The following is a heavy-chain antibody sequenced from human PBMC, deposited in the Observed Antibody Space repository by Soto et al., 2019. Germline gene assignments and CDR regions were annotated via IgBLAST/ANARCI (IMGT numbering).Heavy chain of an antibody. V-gene: IGHV1-69*12. J-gene: IGHJ4*02. CDR1: GGTFSSYA. CDR2: IIPIFGTA. D-gene: IGHD2-15*01. Sequence: QVQLVQSGAEVKKPGSSVKVSCKASGGTFSSYAISWVRQAPGQGLEWMGGIIPIFGTANYAQKFQGRVTITADESTSTAYMELSSLRSEDTAVYYCATRRSFLKLTLYYFDYWGQGTLVTVSS. CDR3: ATRRSFLKLTLYYFDY.